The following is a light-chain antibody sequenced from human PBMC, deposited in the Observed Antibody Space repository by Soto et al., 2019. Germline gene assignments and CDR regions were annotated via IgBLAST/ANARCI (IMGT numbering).Light chain of an antibody. V-gene: IGLV2-14*01. CDR1: SSDVGGYNY. CDR2: EVS. Sequence: QSALTQPASVSGSLGQSITLSCTGTSSDVGGYNYVSWYQHHPGKAPKLIIFEVSYRPSGVSNRLSGSKSGNTASLTISGLQAEDEADYYCSSYTTTSARVFGTGTKVTVL. J-gene: IGLJ1*01. CDR3: SSYTTTSARV.